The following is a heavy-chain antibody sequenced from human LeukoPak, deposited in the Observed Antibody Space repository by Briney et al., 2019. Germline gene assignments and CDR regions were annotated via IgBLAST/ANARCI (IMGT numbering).Heavy chain of an antibody. CDR1: GFTFSHYY. D-gene: IGHD4-17*01. CDR2: ISGSSGYI. J-gene: IGHJ4*02. CDR3: GRDLPTVTSIDY. V-gene: IGHV3-21*06. Sequence: GGSLRLSCAASGFTFSHYYMTWVRQAPGKGLEWVSSISGSSGYIFYADSVKGQFTISRDNAKNSLYLQMNSLRAEDTAVYYCGRDLPTVTSIDYWGQGTLVTVSS.